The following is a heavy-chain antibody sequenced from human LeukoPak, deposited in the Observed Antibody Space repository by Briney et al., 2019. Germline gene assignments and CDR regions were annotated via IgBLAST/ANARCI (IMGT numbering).Heavy chain of an antibody. CDR3: ARSLMGGVHGIDC. D-gene: IGHD3-16*01. Sequence: PGESLRLSCAASGFALITYDMHWVRQVPGKGLEWVSAIATAGDTYYAGSVKGRFTISRESAKNSLFLQMNSLRVGDTAVYYCARSLMGGVHGIDCWGQGTLVTVSS. CDR1: GFALITYD. CDR2: IATAGDT. J-gene: IGHJ4*02. V-gene: IGHV3-13*01.